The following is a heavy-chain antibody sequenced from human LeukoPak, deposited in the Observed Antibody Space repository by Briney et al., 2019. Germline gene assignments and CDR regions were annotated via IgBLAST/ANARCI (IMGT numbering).Heavy chain of an antibody. D-gene: IGHD2-2*01. CDR1: GFTFNIYE. J-gene: IGHJ4*02. V-gene: IGHV3-48*03. CDR3: ARETDSTLFDY. CDR2: ISSSGSTI. Sequence: GGSLRLSCAASGFTFNIYEMNWVRQAPGKGLEWLSYISSSGSTIYYADSVKGRFTISRDNAKNSLYLRMHSLRAEDTAIYYCARETDSTLFDYWGQGTPVTVSS.